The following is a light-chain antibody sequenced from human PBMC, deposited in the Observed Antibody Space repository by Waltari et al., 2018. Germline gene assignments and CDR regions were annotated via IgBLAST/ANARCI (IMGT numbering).Light chain of an antibody. V-gene: IGLV2-14*03. CDR1: SSDVGGYNY. J-gene: IGLJ2*01. CDR2: DVS. CDR3: SSYTSSREVV. Sequence: QSALTQPASVSGSPGQSITISCTGTSSDVGGYNYVSWYQQHPGKAPKLMIYDVSNQPSGVSNRFSGSKSGNTASLTISGLQAEDEADYYCSSYTSSREVVFGGGTKLTVL.